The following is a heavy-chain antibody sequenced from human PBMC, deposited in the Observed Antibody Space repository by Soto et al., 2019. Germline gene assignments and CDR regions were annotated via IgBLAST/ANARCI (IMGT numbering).Heavy chain of an antibody. V-gene: IGHV3-48*03. Sequence: GGPLRLSCAASGFTFSRFELHWVRQAPGKGLEWISYISSSGSTAYYAASVEGRFTTSRDNANNSVYLQMDSLRAEDTALYYCTRAAWFPYLSFYWGQGALVTVSS. CDR3: TRAAWFPYLSFY. J-gene: IGHJ4*02. CDR2: ISSSGSTA. CDR1: GFTFSRFE. D-gene: IGHD3-10*01.